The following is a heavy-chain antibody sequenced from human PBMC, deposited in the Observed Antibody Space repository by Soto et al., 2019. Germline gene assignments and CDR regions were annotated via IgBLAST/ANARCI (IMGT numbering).Heavy chain of an antibody. V-gene: IGHV1-18*01. CDR3: ARVGYDILTGYPRIDAFDI. J-gene: IGHJ3*02. D-gene: IGHD3-9*01. CDR1: GYTFTSYG. Sequence: ASVNVSCNAPGYTFTSYGISWVRQAPGQGLEWMGWISAYNGNTNYAQKLQGRVTMTTDTSTSTAYMELRSLRSDDTAVYYCARVGYDILTGYPRIDAFDIWGQGTMVTVSS. CDR2: ISAYNGNT.